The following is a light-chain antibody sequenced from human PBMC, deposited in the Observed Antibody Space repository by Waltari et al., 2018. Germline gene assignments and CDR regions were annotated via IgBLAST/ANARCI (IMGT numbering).Light chain of an antibody. Sequence: DIQMTQSPSTLSASLGDRVTITCRASQNINTYCAWFKPKPGKAPKLLIYGGSTLESGVPLRFSGSGSGTEFTLTISSLQPDDFATYYCQRYNSYSNTFGQGTKLEIK. CDR1: QNINTY. V-gene: IGKV1-5*01. CDR2: GGS. CDR3: QRYNSYSNT. J-gene: IGKJ2*01.